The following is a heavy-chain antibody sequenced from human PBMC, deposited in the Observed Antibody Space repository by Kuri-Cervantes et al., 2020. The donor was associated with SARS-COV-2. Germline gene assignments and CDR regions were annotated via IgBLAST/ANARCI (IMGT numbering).Heavy chain of an antibody. D-gene: IGHD4-17*01. V-gene: IGHV4-4*07. CDR1: GASISSDY. Sequence: SETLSLTCSVSGASISSDYWSWIRQPAGKGLEWIGRTHSTVSPRYNPSLKSRVTMSVDTSKNQFSLKLSSVTAADTAVYCCARGNLALGYGDFPFDYWGQGIVVTVSS. CDR2: THSTVSP. J-gene: IGHJ4*02. CDR3: ARGNLALGYGDFPFDY.